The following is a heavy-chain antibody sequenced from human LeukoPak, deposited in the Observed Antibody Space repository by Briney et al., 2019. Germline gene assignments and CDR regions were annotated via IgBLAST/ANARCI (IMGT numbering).Heavy chain of an antibody. V-gene: IGHV3-53*01. CDR2: IYSDDRI. CDR3: ASHYYDSRGYYYFDF. D-gene: IGHD3-22*01. Sequence: GGSLRLSCAASGXTVSSSYMSWVRQAPGKGLEWVSIIYSDDRIFYADSLKGRFTISRDNSKNTLYLQMNSLRAEDTAVYYCASHYYDSRGYYYFDFWGQGTLVTVSS. CDR1: GXTVSSSY. J-gene: IGHJ4*02.